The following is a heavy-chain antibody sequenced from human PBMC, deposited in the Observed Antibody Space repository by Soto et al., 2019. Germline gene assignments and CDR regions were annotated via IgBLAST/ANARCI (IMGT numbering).Heavy chain of an antibody. Sequence: QVQLVESGGGVVQPGRSLRVSCAASRFTFSNYAMHWVRQAPGKGLEWVAVVSYDGIHKYYADSVEGRFTISRDNSENTLYLQVNSLRAEDTAVYYCAREMAAPSDHYYGLDVWGQGTTVTVSS. V-gene: IGHV3-30-3*01. D-gene: IGHD6-13*01. CDR2: VSYDGIHK. CDR1: RFTFSNYA. J-gene: IGHJ6*02. CDR3: AREMAAPSDHYYGLDV.